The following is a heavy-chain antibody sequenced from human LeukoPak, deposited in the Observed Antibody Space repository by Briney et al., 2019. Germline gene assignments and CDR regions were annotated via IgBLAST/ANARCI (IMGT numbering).Heavy chain of an antibody. J-gene: IGHJ5*02. Sequence: LSLTCTVSGYSISSGYYWGWIRQPPGKGLEWLSYINIGGTNTHYADSVKGRFTISRDNAKKSLYLEMTNLRAEDTAVYYCATDGAGFDTWGQGVLVTVSS. V-gene: IGHV3-11*01. CDR1: GYSISSGYY. CDR3: ATDGAGFDT. CDR2: INIGGTNT.